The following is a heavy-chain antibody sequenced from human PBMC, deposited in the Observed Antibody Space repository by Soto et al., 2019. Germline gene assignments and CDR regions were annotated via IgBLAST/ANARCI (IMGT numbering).Heavy chain of an antibody. V-gene: IGHV1-18*04. CDR1: GYTFTSYG. J-gene: IGHJ5*02. D-gene: IGHD1-7*01. CDR2: ITAYNGNT. CDR3: ARSSSKVELEGWFDP. Sequence: QVQLVQSGAEVKKPGASVKVSCKASGYTFTSYGISWVRQAPGQGVEWMGWITAYNGNTNYAQKLQGRVTMTTDTSTSTAYMELRSLRSDDTAVYYCARSSSKVELEGWFDPWGQGTLVTVSS.